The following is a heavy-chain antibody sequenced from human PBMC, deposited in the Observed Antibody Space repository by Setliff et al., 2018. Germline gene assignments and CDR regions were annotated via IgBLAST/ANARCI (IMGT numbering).Heavy chain of an antibody. CDR2: INPSGGST. J-gene: IGHJ4*02. Sequence: ASVKVSCKASGYTFTSYYMHWVRQAPGQGLEWMGIINPSGGSTSYAQKFQGRVTMTRDTSTSTVYMELSSLRSEDTAVYYCARDSAGGENFWSGYYSSGYFDYWGQGTLVTVSS. V-gene: IGHV1-46*01. D-gene: IGHD3-3*01. CDR3: ARDSAGGENFWSGYYSSGYFDY. CDR1: GYTFTSYY.